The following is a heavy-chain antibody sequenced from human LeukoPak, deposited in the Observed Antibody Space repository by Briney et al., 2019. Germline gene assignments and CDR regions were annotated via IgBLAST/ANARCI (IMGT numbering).Heavy chain of an antibody. CDR1: GDSISSNNW. V-gene: IGHV4-4*02. J-gene: IGHJ4*02. D-gene: IGHD3-10*02. Sequence: SETLSLTCAVSGDSISSNNWWSWVRQPPGRGLEWVGEISHGGHTNYNPSLKSRVTISLDKSKNQFSLTVTSVTAADTAVYYCARHGLSRITMSYDYWGQGTLVTVSS. CDR2: ISHGGHT. CDR3: ARHGLSRITMSYDY.